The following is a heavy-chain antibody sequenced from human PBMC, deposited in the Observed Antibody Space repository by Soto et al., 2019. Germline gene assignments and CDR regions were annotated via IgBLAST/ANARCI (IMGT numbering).Heavy chain of an antibody. CDR2: IYPGDSDT. CDR1: GYSFRTYW. J-gene: IGHJ4*02. V-gene: IGHV5-51*01. CDR3: ARLPQFLWFGALTSRASYFNY. Sequence: GESLKISCTGSGYSFRTYWIAWVRQMPGKGLGWLGTIYPGDSDTRYSPSFKVKVTIPADTSTKTADLQWRSLKASDTAIYYCARLPQFLWFGALTSRASYFNYWGPGTLVTVSS. D-gene: IGHD3-10*01.